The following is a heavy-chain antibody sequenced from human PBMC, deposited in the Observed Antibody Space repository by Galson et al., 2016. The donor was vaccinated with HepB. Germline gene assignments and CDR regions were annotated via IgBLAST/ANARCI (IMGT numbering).Heavy chain of an antibody. J-gene: IGHJ4*02. CDR1: GGSISSNSHY. CDR2: IYYSGST. V-gene: IGHV4-39*07. Sequence: SETLSLTCTVSGGSISSNSHYWGWIRQPPGKGLEWIGSIYYSGSTYYNSSLQSRVTISVDTSKNHFSLKLSSLTAADTAVYYCAREGAYSSGWYYFDYWGQGTLVTVSS. CDR3: AREGAYSSGWYYFDY. D-gene: IGHD6-19*01.